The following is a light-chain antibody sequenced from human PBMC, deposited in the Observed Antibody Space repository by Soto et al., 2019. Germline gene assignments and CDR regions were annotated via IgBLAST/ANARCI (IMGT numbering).Light chain of an antibody. CDR1: QSISSY. CDR3: QQYNPLT. V-gene: IGKV1-39*01. CDR2: AAS. J-gene: IGKJ4*01. Sequence: DIQMTQSPSSLSASVGDRVTITCRASQSISSYLNWYQQKPGKAPKLLIYAASSLQSGVPSRFSGSGSGTDFTLTISSLQPDDFATYYCQQYNPLTFGGGTKVDIK.